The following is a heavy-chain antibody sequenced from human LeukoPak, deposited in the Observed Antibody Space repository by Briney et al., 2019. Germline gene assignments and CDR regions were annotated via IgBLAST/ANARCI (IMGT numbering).Heavy chain of an antibody. J-gene: IGHJ5*02. CDR3: ARGVVVVPAANAWFDP. CDR1: GYTFTSYG. D-gene: IGHD2-2*01. CDR2: ISAYNGNT. Sequence: GASVTVSCKASGYTFTSYGISWVRQAPGQGLEWMGWISAYNGNTNYAQKLQGRVTMTTDTSTSTAYMELRSLRSDDTAVYYCARGVVVVPAANAWFDPWGQGTLVTVS. V-gene: IGHV1-18*01.